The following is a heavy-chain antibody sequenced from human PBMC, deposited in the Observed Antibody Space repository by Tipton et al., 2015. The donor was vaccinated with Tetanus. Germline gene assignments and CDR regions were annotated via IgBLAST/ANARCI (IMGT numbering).Heavy chain of an antibody. J-gene: IGHJ3*01. CDR1: GYNFTLYW. CDR3: VRHKGTIVLPGTRASDF. D-gene: IGHD2/OR15-2a*01. CDR2: IYPRDSKT. V-gene: IGHV5-51*01. Sequence: QLVQSGAEVKKPGESLKISCKVSGYNFTLYWIGWVRQMPGKGLEWMGTIYPRDSKTRYSPSFQGQVTISADKSISTAYLQWSSLKAPDTAMYYCVRHKGTIVLPGTRASDFWGQGTMVTVSS.